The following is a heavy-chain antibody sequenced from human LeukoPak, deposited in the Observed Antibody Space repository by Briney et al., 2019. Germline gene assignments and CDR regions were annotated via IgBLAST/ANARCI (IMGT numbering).Heavy chain of an antibody. V-gene: IGHV4-59*01. CDR3: ARLLGTIFGVVTKGDVFDI. D-gene: IGHD3-3*01. Sequence: SETLSLTCTVSGGSMSSYYWSWIRQPPGKGLVWIGYIYYSGSTNYNPSLKSRVTISVDTSKNQFPLKLSSVTAADTAVYYCARLLGTIFGVVTKGDVFDIWGQGTMVTVSS. CDR2: IYYSGST. J-gene: IGHJ3*02. CDR1: GGSMSSYY.